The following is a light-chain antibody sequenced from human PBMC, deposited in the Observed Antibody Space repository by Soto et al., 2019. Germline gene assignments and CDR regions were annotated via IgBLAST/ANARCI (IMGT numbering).Light chain of an antibody. Sequence: DIPMTQSPSTLSASVGDRVTITCRASQGISGWLAWYQQKAGKAPRLLIFDASSLMSGVPSRFSGSGYGTEFTLTINRLQPDDSATYYCQQYNSYRTFGQGTKVEIK. V-gene: IGKV1-5*01. CDR3: QQYNSYRT. CDR2: DAS. CDR1: QGISGW. J-gene: IGKJ1*01.